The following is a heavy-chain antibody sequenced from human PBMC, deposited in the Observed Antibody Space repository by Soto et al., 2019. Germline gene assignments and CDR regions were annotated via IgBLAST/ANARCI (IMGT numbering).Heavy chain of an antibody. CDR3: ASRTTVTSDIDY. D-gene: IGHD4-17*01. CDR2: IYYSGST. J-gene: IGHJ4*02. V-gene: IGHV4-39*01. CDR1: GGSISSSSYY. Sequence: PSETLSLTCTVSGGSISSSSYYWGWIRQPPGKGLEWIGSIYYSGSTYYNPSLKSRVTISVDTSKNQFSLKLSSVTAADTAVYYCASRTTVTSDIDYWGQGTLVTVSS.